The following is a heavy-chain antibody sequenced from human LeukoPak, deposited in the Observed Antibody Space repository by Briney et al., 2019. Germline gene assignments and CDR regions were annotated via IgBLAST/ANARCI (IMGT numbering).Heavy chain of an antibody. CDR1: GFTFSSYS. D-gene: IGHD3-3*01. Sequence: GGSLRLSCAASGFTFSSYSMNWVRQAPGKGLEWVSYISSSSSTIYYADSVKGRFTISRDNAKNSLYLQMNSLRAEDTAVYYCARDSITIFGVINYWGQGTLVTVSS. J-gene: IGHJ4*02. CDR2: ISSSSSTI. CDR3: ARDSITIFGVINY. V-gene: IGHV3-48*01.